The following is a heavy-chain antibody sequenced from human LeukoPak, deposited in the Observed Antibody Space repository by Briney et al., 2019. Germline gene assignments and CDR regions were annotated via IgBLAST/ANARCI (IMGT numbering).Heavy chain of an antibody. J-gene: IGHJ5*02. Sequence: LSLTCTVSGYSLSSGFFCDWVRQAPGKGLEWVAVISYDGSNKYYADSVKGRFTISRDNSKNTLYLQMNSLRAEDTAVYYCAKRARYNWFDPWGQGTLVTVSS. CDR1: GYSLSSGFF. CDR2: ISYDGSNK. D-gene: IGHD5-24*01. CDR3: AKRARYNWFDP. V-gene: IGHV3-30-3*01.